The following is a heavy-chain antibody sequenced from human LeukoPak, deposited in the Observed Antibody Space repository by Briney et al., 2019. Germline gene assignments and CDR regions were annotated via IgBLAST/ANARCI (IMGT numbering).Heavy chain of an antibody. CDR2: IIGSGGTT. CDR1: GFTFSSYE. V-gene: IGHV3-48*03. CDR3: ARGWSFSC. Sequence: GGSLRLSCAASGFTFSSYEMNWVRQAPGKGLEWVSYIIGSGGTTSYTDSVKGRFTISRDNAKKSLFLQMNSLRAEDTAVYYCARGWSFSCWGQGTLVTVSS. D-gene: IGHD2-8*01. J-gene: IGHJ4*02.